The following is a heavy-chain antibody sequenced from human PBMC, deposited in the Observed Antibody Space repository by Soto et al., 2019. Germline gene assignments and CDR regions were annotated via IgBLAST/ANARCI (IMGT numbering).Heavy chain of an antibody. CDR2: TYDSGST. V-gene: IGHV4-31*03. Sequence: SETLSLTCTVSGGSISSGGYYWCWIRQHQWKGLEWIGYTYDSGSTYYNPSLKSRVTVSVDTSKNQFCLKLSSVTAADMAVYYCARYCPLRQRRKDIVVVPAAPPNNYGMDVWGQGTTVTVSS. CDR1: GGSISSGGYY. CDR3: ARYCPLRQRRKDIVVVPAAPPNNYGMDV. J-gene: IGHJ6*02. D-gene: IGHD2-2*01.